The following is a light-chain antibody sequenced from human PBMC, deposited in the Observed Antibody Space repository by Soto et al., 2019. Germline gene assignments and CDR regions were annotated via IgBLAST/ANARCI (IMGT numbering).Light chain of an antibody. CDR2: KAS. V-gene: IGKV1-5*03. CDR1: QSISTY. J-gene: IGKJ1*01. Sequence: DIQMTQSPSSLSASVGDRVTITCRASQSISTYLNWYQQKPGKAPKLLIYKASTLKSGVPSRFSGSGSGTEFTLTIRSLQPDDIATYSDQHYISKYACTFGSGAEVDIK. CDR3: QHYISKYACT.